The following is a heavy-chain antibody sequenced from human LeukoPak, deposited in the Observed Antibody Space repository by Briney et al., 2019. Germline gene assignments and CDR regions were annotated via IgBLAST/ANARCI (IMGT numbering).Heavy chain of an antibody. Sequence: VASVKVSCKASGYTFTGYYMHWVRQAPGQGLEWTGWINPNSGGTNYAQKFQGRVTMTRDTSISTAYMELSRLRSDDTAVYYCARTSYYYDSSGYYLSWGQGTLVTVSS. J-gene: IGHJ5*02. CDR2: INPNSGGT. CDR1: GYTFTGYY. V-gene: IGHV1-2*02. D-gene: IGHD3-22*01. CDR3: ARTSYYYDSSGYYLS.